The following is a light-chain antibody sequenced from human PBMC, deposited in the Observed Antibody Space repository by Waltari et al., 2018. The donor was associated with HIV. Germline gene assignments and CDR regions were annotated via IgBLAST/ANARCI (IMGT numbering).Light chain of an antibody. CDR3: QQSYSTLFT. J-gene: IGKJ3*01. Sequence: QSPSSLSASVGDRVTITCRASQSISSYLNWYQQKPGKAPKLLIYAASSLQSGVPSRFSGSGSGTDFTLTISSLQPEDFATYYCQQSYSTLFTFGPGTKVDIK. V-gene: IGKV1-39*01. CDR2: AAS. CDR1: QSISSY.